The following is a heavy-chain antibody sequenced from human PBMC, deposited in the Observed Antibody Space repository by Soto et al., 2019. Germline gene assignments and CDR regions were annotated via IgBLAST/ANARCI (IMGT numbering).Heavy chain of an antibody. J-gene: IGHJ4*02. CDR1: GGSISNFY. D-gene: IGHD2-8*01. Sequence: SETLSLTCTVSGGSISNFYWSWIRQPPGKGLEWIGYISCSGNTNYNPSLKSRVSISVDTSKNQLSLNLTSVTAADTAVYYCARAPMVLSRSYFDSWGQGTPVTVSS. CDR2: ISCSGNT. V-gene: IGHV4-59*01. CDR3: ARAPMVLSRSYFDS.